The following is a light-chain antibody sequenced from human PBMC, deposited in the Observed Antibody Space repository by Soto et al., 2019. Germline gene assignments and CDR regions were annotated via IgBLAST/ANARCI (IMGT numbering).Light chain of an antibody. CDR1: PSVTNF. Sequence: EIVLPQSPGTLSLSPGERATLSCRASPSVTNFLAWYQQKPGQAPRLLIYGAFNRATGIPARFSGSGSGTDFTLTISSLEPEDSAVYYCQQRNVWPPVTVGQGTRLEIK. J-gene: IGKJ5*01. V-gene: IGKV3-11*01. CDR2: GAF. CDR3: QQRNVWPPVT.